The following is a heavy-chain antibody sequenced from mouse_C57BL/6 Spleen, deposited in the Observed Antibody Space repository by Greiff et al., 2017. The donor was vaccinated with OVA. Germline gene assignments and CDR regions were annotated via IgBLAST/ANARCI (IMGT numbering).Heavy chain of an antibody. D-gene: IGHD1-1*01. J-gene: IGHJ4*01. Sequence: QVHVKQPGAELVMPGASVKLSCKASGYTFTSYWMHWVKQRPGQGLEWIGEIDPSDSYTNYNQQFKGKSTLTVEKSSRTAYMQLSSLTSEDSAVYYCARAPFITTVVATFDYAMDYWGQGTSVTVSS. CDR1: GYTFTSYW. CDR3: ARAPFITTVVATFDYAMDY. CDR2: IDPSDSYT. V-gene: IGHV1-69*01.